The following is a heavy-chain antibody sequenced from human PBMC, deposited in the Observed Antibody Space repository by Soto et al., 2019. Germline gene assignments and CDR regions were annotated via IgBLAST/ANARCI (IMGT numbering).Heavy chain of an antibody. CDR3: ARDTYKMDY. J-gene: IGHJ4*02. Sequence: QVQLVESGGGVVQPGRSLRLSCAASGFTFTSYGIHWVRQVPGKGLEWVAVIWYDGSNKYYADSVKGRFTISRDNSKSTLYLQMNSLRAEDTAVYYCARDTYKMDYWGQGTLVTVSS. CDR2: IWYDGSNK. D-gene: IGHD1-1*01. CDR1: GFTFTSYG. V-gene: IGHV3-33*01.